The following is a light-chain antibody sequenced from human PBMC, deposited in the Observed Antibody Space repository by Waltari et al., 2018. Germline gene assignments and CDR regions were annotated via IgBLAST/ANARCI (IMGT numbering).Light chain of an antibody. Sequence: QSVLTQPPSASGTPGQRVTISCSGSSSNIGSNYVYWYQQLPGTAPKLLIYRNSQRPSWVPDRFSGSKSGTSASLAISWLRSEDEADYYCAAWDDSLSARFVFGTGTKVTVL. V-gene: IGLV1-47*01. J-gene: IGLJ1*01. CDR2: RNS. CDR3: AAWDDSLSARFV. CDR1: SSNIGSNY.